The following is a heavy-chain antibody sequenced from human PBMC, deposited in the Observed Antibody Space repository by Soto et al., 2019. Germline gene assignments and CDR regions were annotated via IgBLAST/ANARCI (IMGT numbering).Heavy chain of an antibody. CDR3: ASAGGTVVVPAATSYYYYGMDV. D-gene: IGHD2-2*01. Sequence: GPSVKVSCKASGGTFSSYAISWVRQAPGQGLEWMGGIIPIFGTANYAQKFQGRVTITADESTSTAYMELSSLRSEDTAVYYCASAGGTVVVPAATSYYYYGMDVWGQGTTVTVSS. J-gene: IGHJ6*02. V-gene: IGHV1-69*13. CDR1: GGTFSSYA. CDR2: IIPIFGTA.